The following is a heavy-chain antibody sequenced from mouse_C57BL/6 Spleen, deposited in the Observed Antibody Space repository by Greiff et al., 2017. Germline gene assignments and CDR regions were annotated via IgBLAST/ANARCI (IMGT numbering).Heavy chain of an antibody. CDR3: ANPCLLPSGWYFDV. CDR2: IHPNSGST. D-gene: IGHD2-1*01. J-gene: IGHJ1*03. Sequence: QVQLQQPGAELVKPGASVKLSCKASGYTFTSYWMHWVKQRPGQGLEWIGMIHPNSGSTNYNEKFKSKATLTVDKSSSTAYMQLSSLTSEDSAVYYCANPCLLPSGWYFDVWGTGTTVTVSS. V-gene: IGHV1-64*01. CDR1: GYTFTSYW.